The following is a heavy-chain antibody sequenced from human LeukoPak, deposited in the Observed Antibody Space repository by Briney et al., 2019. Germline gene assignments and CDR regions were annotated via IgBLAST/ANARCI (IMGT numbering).Heavy chain of an antibody. V-gene: IGHV3-30*02. D-gene: IGHD2-2*01. J-gene: IGHJ6*03. CDR3: ARAVVVPAASDYYMDV. Sequence: GGSLRLSCAASGFTFSSYGMHWVRQAPGKGLEWVAFIRYDGSNKYYADSVKGRFTISRDNSKNTLYLQMNSLRAGDTAVYYCARAVVVPAASDYYMDVWGKGTTVTVSS. CDR2: IRYDGSNK. CDR1: GFTFSSYG.